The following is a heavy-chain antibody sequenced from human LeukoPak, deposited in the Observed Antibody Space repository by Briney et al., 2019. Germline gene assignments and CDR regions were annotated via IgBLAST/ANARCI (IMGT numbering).Heavy chain of an antibody. D-gene: IGHD2-2*02. Sequence: GGSLRLSCAASGFTFSSYAMSWVRQAPGKGLEWVSYISSNSGTRYYADSVKGRFTISRDNAKNSLYLQMNSLRDEDTAVYYCARDVCSSTTCYNTHWGQGTLVTVSS. CDR2: ISSNSGTR. CDR1: GFTFSSYA. CDR3: ARDVCSSTTCYNTH. V-gene: IGHV3-48*02. J-gene: IGHJ4*02.